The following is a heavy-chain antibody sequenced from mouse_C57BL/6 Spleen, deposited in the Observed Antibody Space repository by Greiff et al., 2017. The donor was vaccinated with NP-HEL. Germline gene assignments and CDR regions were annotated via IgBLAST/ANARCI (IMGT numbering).Heavy chain of an antibody. V-gene: IGHV2-2*01. CDR2: IWSGGST. Sequence: QVQLKESGPGLVQPSQSLSITCTVSGFSLTSYGVHWVRQSPGKGLEWLGVIWSGGSTDYNAAFISRLSISKDNSKSQVFFKMNSLQADDTARYYCARRGNYAMDYWGQGTSVTVSS. CDR3: ARRGNYAMDY. CDR1: GFSLTSYG. J-gene: IGHJ4*01.